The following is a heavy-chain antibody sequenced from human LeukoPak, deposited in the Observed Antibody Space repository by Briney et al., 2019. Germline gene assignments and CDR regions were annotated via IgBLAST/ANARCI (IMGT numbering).Heavy chain of an antibody. CDR1: GGSISSYY. V-gene: IGHV4-59*01. J-gene: IGHJ4*02. CDR2: IYYSGST. Sequence: SETLSLTCTVSGGSISSYYWSWIRQPPGKGLEWIGYIYYSGSTNYNPSLKSRVTISVDTSKNQFSLKLSSVTAADTAVYYCARAGGNDVVVPAAMLVDYWGQGTLVTVSS. CDR3: ARAGGNDVVVPAAMLVDY. D-gene: IGHD2-2*01.